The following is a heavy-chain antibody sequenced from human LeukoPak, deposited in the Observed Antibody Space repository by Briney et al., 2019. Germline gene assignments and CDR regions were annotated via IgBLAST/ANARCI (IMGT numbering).Heavy chain of an antibody. CDR3: ARDLISGHYTFDY. J-gene: IGHJ4*02. CDR1: GISFSSHG. CDR2: IWYDGSNI. Sequence: SGGSLRLSCAASGISFSSHGMHWVRQAPGKGLEWVAVIWYDGSNIYYADSVKGRFTISRDNAKNSLYLQMNSLRDEDTAVYYCARDLISGHYTFDYWGQGALVTVSS. D-gene: IGHD1-26*01. V-gene: IGHV3-33*01.